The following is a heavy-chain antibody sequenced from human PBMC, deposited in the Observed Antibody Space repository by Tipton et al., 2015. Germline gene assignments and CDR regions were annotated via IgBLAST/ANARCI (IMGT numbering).Heavy chain of an antibody. V-gene: IGHV4-59*01. CDR1: SDFINKYY. J-gene: IGHJ6*02. CDR2: IQYSGGT. Sequence: TLSLTCTVSSDFINKYYWSWIRQPPGKELQWIGYIQYSGGTNYNPSLESRVSMSVDTSKNQFSLKMSSVTAADTAVYFCARDLEHGMDVWGQGTTVTVS. CDR3: ARDLEHGMDV.